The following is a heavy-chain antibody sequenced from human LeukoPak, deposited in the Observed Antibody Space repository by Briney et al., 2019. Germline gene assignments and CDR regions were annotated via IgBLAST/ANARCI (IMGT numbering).Heavy chain of an antibody. J-gene: IGHJ6*04. D-gene: IGHD3-10*02. CDR2: INSDGSST. CDR3: AELGITMIGGV. CDR1: GFTFSSYW. V-gene: IGHV3-74*01. Sequence: GGSLRLSCAASGFTFSSYWMHWVRQAPGKGLVWVSRINSDGSSTSYADSVKGRFTIPRDNAKNTLYLQMNSLRAEDTAVYYCAELGITMIGGVWGKGTTVTISS.